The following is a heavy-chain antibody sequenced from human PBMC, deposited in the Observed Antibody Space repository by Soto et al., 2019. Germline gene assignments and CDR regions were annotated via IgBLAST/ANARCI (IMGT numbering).Heavy chain of an antibody. Sequence: GGSLRLSCAASGFTFSTYGMHWVRQAPGKGLEWVALISYDGNNTYYGDSVKGRFTISRDNSKSTLYLQMTSLRTEDTAVYYCANDVAAQVGYSSIWYINYWGQGTLVTVSS. V-gene: IGHV3-30*18. D-gene: IGHD6-13*01. CDR2: ISYDGNNT. CDR1: GFTFSTYG. J-gene: IGHJ4*02. CDR3: ANDVAAQVGYSSIWYINY.